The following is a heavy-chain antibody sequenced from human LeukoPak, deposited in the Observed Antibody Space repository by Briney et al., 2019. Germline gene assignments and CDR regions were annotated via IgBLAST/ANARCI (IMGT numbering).Heavy chain of an antibody. CDR2: IYYSGST. CDR3: ARVDSSSWYEVDAFDI. D-gene: IGHD6-13*01. V-gene: IGHV4-59*01. CDR1: GGSISSYY. J-gene: IGHJ3*02. Sequence: TSETLSLTCTVSGGSISSYYWSWIRQPPGKGLEWIGYIYYSGSTNYNPSLKSRVTISVDTSKSQFSLKLSSVTAADTAVYYCARVDSSSWYEVDAFDIWGQGTMVTVSS.